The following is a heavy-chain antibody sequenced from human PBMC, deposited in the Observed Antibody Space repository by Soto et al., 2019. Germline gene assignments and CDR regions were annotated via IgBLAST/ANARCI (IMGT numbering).Heavy chain of an antibody. CDR3: AKDRHPDGIWTFDS. CDR2: LIGGSGRP. Sequence: EVQLLESGGGLVQPGGSLRLSCVASGFTFSRYTMNWVRQAPGKGLEWVAGLIGGSGRPEYADSVKGRFTMSRDTSNNILYLQMNNLRVEDTAEYYCAKDRHPDGIWTFDSWGQGTVVTVSS. J-gene: IGHJ4*02. CDR1: GFTFSRYT. D-gene: IGHD3-9*01. V-gene: IGHV3-23*01.